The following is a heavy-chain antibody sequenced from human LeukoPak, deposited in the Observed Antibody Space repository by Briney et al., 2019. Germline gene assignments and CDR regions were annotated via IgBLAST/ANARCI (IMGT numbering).Heavy chain of an antibody. CDR2: INHSGST. CDR1: GGSFSGYY. CDR3: AAGVVVTASRGDWFDP. D-gene: IGHD2-21*02. V-gene: IGHV4-34*01. Sequence: SETLSLTCAVYGGSFSGYYWSWIRQPPGKGLEWIGEINHSGSTNYNPSPKSRVTISVDTSKNQFSLKLSSVTAADTAVYYCAAGVVVTASRGDWFDPWGQGTLVTVSS. J-gene: IGHJ5*02.